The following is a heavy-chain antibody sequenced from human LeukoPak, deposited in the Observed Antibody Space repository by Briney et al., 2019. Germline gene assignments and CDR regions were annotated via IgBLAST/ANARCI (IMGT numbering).Heavy chain of an antibody. Sequence: GGSLRLSCAASGITFSNYWMYWVRQAPGKGLVWVSRISSDGSITNHTDSVKGRFTISRDNAKNTVYLQMNSLRAEDSAVYYCARDGLSNIDYWGRGTLVTVYS. D-gene: IGHD2-2*03. J-gene: IGHJ4*02. V-gene: IGHV3-74*01. CDR3: ARDGLSNIDY. CDR1: GITFSNYW. CDR2: ISSDGSIT.